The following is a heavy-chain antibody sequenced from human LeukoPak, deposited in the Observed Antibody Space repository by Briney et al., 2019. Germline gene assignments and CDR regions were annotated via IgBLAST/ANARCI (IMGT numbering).Heavy chain of an antibody. Sequence: PGRSLRLSCAASGFTFSSYGMHWVRQAPGKGLEWVTVISFDGHTNYSDSVTGRFTISRDNSKNTLYLQMNGLRDEDTAVYYCAKERGSTTHFDYWGQGTLVTVSS. V-gene: IGHV3-30*18. CDR1: GFTFSSYG. J-gene: IGHJ4*02. CDR3: AKERGSTTHFDY. D-gene: IGHD2-2*01. CDR2: ISFDGHT.